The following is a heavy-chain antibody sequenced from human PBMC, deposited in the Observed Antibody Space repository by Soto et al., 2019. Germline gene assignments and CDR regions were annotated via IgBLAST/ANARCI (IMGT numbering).Heavy chain of an antibody. V-gene: IGHV3-30*19. D-gene: IGHD5-12*01. CDR2: ISYDGSNK. CDR1: GFTFSTFA. CDR3: ARDLNPNIVATIGGWFDP. J-gene: IGHJ5*02. Sequence: QVQLVESGGGVVQPGRSLTLSCTASGFTFSTFALHWVRQAPGKGLEWVAVISYDGSNKYYPDSVKGRFTISRDNSKNTLYLQMDSLRAEDTAVYYCARDLNPNIVATIGGWFDPWGQGTLVTVSS.